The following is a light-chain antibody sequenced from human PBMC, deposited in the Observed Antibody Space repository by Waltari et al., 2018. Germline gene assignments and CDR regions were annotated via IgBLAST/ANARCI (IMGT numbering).Light chain of an antibody. CDR1: QSISNY. J-gene: IGKJ2*03. CDR2: KAS. CDR3: QQYNTYSS. Sequence: DIQMTQSPSTVSASVGDTITITCRASQSISNYLAWYQQKPGKAPKLLIYKASSSGSGVPSRFSGSGSGTEFTLTISSLQPDDSATYSCQQYNTYSSFGQGSKLEI. V-gene: IGKV1-5*03.